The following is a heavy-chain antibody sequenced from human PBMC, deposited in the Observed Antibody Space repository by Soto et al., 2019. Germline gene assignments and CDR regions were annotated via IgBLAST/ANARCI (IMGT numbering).Heavy chain of an antibody. CDR3: AKSRPLSSGWYEGVFDY. CDR1: GFTFIIYA. J-gene: IGHJ4*02. V-gene: IGHV3-23*01. D-gene: IGHD6-19*01. Sequence: WGSLILSCSASGFTFIIYAMSWVRQAPGKGLEWVSAISGSGGSTYYADSVKGRFTISRDNSKNTLYLQMNSLRAEDTAVYYCAKSRPLSSGWYEGVFDYWGQGNLVTVSS. CDR2: ISGSGGST.